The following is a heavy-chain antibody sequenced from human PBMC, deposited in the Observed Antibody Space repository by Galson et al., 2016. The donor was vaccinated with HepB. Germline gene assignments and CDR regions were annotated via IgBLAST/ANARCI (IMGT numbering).Heavy chain of an antibody. CDR2: ISWNSGSI. D-gene: IGHD3-10*01. CDR1: GFTFDDYA. CDR3: AKDIAPVRGAIDY. V-gene: IGHV3-9*01. Sequence: SLRLSCAASGFTFDDYAMHWVRQAPGKGLEWVSGISWNSGSIGYADSMEGRFTISRDNAKNSLYLQMHSLRAEDTALYYCAKDIAPVRGAIDYWGRGTLVTVSS. J-gene: IGHJ4*02.